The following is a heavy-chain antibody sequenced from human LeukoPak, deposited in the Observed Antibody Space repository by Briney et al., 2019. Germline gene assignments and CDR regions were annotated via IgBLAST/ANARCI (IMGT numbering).Heavy chain of an antibody. V-gene: IGHV4-59*01. J-gene: IGHJ5*02. CDR2: IYYSGST. D-gene: IGHD3-10*01. Sequence: PSETLSLTCTVSGGSISSYYWSWIRQPPGKGLEWIGYIYYSGSTNYNPSLKSRVTISVDTSKNQFSLKLSSVTAADTAVYYCARDLAITMVRGVGGFDPWGQGTLVTVSS. CDR3: ARDLAITMVRGVGGFDP. CDR1: GGSISSYY.